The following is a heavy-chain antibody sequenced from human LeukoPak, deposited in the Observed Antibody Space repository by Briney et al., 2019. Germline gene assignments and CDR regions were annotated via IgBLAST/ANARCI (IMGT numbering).Heavy chain of an antibody. D-gene: IGHD4-17*01. CDR3: ARDRGATVTSSTYYFDY. Sequence: SETLSLTCTVSGGSISSGDYYWSWTRQPPGKGLEWIGYIYYSGSTYYNPSLKSRVTISVDTSKNQFSLKLSSVTAADTAVYYCARDRGATVTSSTYYFDYWGQGTLVTVSS. CDR1: GGSISSGDYY. CDR2: IYYSGST. V-gene: IGHV4-30-4*01. J-gene: IGHJ4*02.